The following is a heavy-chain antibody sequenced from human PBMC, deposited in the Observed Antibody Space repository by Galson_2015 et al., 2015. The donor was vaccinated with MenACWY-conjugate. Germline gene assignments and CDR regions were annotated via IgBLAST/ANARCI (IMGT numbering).Heavy chain of an antibody. CDR2: ICSGTRT. CDR3: ARSGVGFGERWLDP. CDR1: GFTVSTNC. V-gene: IGHV3-53*01. D-gene: IGHD3-16*01. J-gene: IGHJ5*02. Sequence: SLRLSCAASGFTVSTNCMSWVRQAPGKGLEWVSIICSGTRTFYADSVEGRFTISGDNSQNTVYLQMNSLRAEDTAMYYCARSGVGFGERWLDPWGQGTLVTVSS.